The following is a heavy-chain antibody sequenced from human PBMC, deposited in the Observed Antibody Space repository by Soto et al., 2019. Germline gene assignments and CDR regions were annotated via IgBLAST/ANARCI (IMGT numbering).Heavy chain of an antibody. D-gene: IGHD3-22*01. Sequence: QVQLVQSGAEVKKPGSSVKVSCKASGGTFSSYTISWVRQAPGQGLEWMGRIIPILGIANHAQKFQGRVTITADKSTSTAYMELSSLRSEDTAVYYCAREDDSSAGFDYWGQGTLVTVSS. CDR1: GGTFSSYT. J-gene: IGHJ4*02. V-gene: IGHV1-69*08. CDR3: AREDDSSAGFDY. CDR2: IIPILGIA.